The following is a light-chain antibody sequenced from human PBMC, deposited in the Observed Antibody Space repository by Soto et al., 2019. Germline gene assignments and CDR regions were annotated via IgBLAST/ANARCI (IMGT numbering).Light chain of an antibody. J-gene: IGLJ2*01. CDR2: STN. Sequence: QSVLTQPPSASGTPGQRVTISCSGSSSNIGSKTVNWYQQLPGTSPKLLIYSTNQRPSGVPDRFSGSKSGTSASLAISGLQSEDEADYYCAAWDDSLNGYVVFGGGTKLTVL. CDR3: AAWDDSLNGYVV. V-gene: IGLV1-44*01. CDR1: SSNIGSKT.